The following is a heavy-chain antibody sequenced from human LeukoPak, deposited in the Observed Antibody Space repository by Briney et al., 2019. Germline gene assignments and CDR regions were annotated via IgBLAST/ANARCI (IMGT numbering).Heavy chain of an antibody. D-gene: IGHD2-2*02. J-gene: IGHJ5*02. CDR2: IIPIFGTA. Sequence: ASVKVSCKASGGTFSSYAISWVRRAPGQGLEWMGGIIPIFGTANYAQKFQGRVTITADESTSTAYMELSSLRSEDTAVYYCARGVVPAAIFDGFDPWGQGTLVTVSS. V-gene: IGHV1-69*13. CDR3: ARGVVPAAIFDGFDP. CDR1: GGTFSSYA.